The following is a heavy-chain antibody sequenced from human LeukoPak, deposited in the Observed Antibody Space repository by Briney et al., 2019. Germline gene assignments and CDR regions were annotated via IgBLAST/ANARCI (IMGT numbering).Heavy chain of an antibody. CDR3: AKVWSVGATIYYFDY. J-gene: IGHJ4*02. Sequence: GGSLRLSCAASGFTFSSYSMNWVRQAPGKGLEWVSYISSSSSTIYYADSVKGRFTISRDNAKNSLYLQMNSLRAEDTAVYYCAKVWSVGATIYYFDYWGQGTLVTVSS. V-gene: IGHV3-48*01. CDR1: GFTFSSYS. CDR2: ISSSSSTI. D-gene: IGHD1-26*01.